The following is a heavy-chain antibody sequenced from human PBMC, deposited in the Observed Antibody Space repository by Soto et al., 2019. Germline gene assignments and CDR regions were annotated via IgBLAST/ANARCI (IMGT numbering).Heavy chain of an antibody. J-gene: IGHJ6*02. Sequence: LSLTCTVSGGSISSYYWSWIRQPPGKGLEWIGYIYYSGSTNYNPSLKSRVTISVDTSKNQFSLKLSSVTAADTAVYYCARDRTIVATTSYYGMDVWGQGTTVTVSS. V-gene: IGHV4-59*01. D-gene: IGHD5-12*01. CDR2: IYYSGST. CDR1: GGSISSYY. CDR3: ARDRTIVATTSYYGMDV.